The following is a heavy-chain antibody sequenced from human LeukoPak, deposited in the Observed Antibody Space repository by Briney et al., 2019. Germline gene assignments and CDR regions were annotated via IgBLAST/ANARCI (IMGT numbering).Heavy chain of an antibody. D-gene: IGHD3-22*01. Sequence: PSETLSLTCTVSGGSISSGVYLWSWIRQHPGNGLEWIGYIYSSGNPYYNPSLKRRVTISVDTSKNQFSTQLSSVTAADTAVYYCARTLVLQTYDSSGYYYDTFDIWGQGIVVIVSS. CDR3: ARTLVLQTYDSSGYYYDTFDI. J-gene: IGHJ3*02. CDR1: GGSISSGVYL. CDR2: IYSSGNP. V-gene: IGHV4-31*03.